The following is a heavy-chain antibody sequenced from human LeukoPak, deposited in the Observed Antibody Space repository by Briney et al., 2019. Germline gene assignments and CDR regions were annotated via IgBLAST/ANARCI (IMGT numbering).Heavy chain of an antibody. Sequence: SETLSLTCAVYGGSFSGYYWSWIRQPPGKGLEWIGEINHSGSTNYNPSLKSRVTISVDTSKNQFSLKLSSVTAADTAVYYCASTGGQWLARFDYWGQGTLVTVSS. CDR2: INHSGST. CDR1: GGSFSGYY. V-gene: IGHV4-34*01. D-gene: IGHD6-19*01. J-gene: IGHJ4*02. CDR3: ASTGGQWLARFDY.